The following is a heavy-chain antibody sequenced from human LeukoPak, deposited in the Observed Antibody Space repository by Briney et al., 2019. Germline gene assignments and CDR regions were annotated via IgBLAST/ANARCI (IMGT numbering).Heavy chain of an antibody. D-gene: IGHD3-22*01. J-gene: IGHJ3*02. CDR3: AKLAYDASGSSRPSFDI. Sequence: PGRSLRLSCEASGFSFISYGMHWVRQAPGKGLEWVAFISYGGNKQHYGDSVKGRFSISRENSENTMYLQMNSLRAEDTALYYCAKLAYDASGSSRPSFDIWGQGTMVTV. CDR1: GFSFISYG. V-gene: IGHV3-30*18. CDR2: ISYGGNKQ.